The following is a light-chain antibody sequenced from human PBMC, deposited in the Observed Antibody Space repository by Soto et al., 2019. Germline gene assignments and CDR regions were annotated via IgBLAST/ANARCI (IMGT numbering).Light chain of an antibody. CDR3: CSYVGITAYVV. V-gene: IGLV2-23*02. CDR1: SSTFGIYNL. Sequence: QSALTQPASVSGSPGQSITISCTGTSSTFGIYNLVSWYQQQSGKAPKLMIYEVSTRPSGVSNRFSGSKSGNTASLTISGLQAEDEADYYCCSYVGITAYVVFGGGTQLTVL. CDR2: EVS. J-gene: IGLJ2*01.